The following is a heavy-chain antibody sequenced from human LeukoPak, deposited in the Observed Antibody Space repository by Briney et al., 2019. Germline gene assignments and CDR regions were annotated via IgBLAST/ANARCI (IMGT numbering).Heavy chain of an antibody. V-gene: IGHV1-8*01. D-gene: IGHD3-10*01. CDR3: ARGVYGSGSYSNYYYYYYMDV. CDR1: GYTFTSYD. J-gene: IGHJ6*03. Sequence: ASVKVSCKASGYTFTSYDINWVRQAPGQGLEWMGWMNPNSGNTGYAQKFQGRVTMTRNTSISTAYMELSSLRSEDTAVYYCARGVYGSGSYSNYYYYYYMDVWGKGTTVTISS. CDR2: MNPNSGNT.